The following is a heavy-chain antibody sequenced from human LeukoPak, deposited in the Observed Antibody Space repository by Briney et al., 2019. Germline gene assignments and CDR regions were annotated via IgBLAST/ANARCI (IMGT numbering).Heavy chain of an antibody. CDR1: GISLPNYW. J-gene: IGHJ3*02. Sequence: QPGGSLRLSCAASGISLPNYWIHWVRQAPGKGLEWVSAISGSGGSTYYADSVKGRFTISRDNSKNTLYLQMNSLRAEDTAVYYCAKVAGYFDAFDIWGQGTMVTVSS. V-gene: IGHV3-23*01. D-gene: IGHD6-13*01. CDR3: AKVAGYFDAFDI. CDR2: ISGSGGST.